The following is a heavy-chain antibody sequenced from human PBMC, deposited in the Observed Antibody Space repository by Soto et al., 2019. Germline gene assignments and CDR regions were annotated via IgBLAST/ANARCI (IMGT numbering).Heavy chain of an antibody. CDR1: GFIFSTNW. Sequence: EVQLVESGGGLVQPGGSLRLSCAGSGFIFSTNWKSWVRQAPGKGLEWVANIKQDGSEKYYVDSVKGRFIISRDNAKKSLYLQMNRLRAEDTAVYYCATAQGRSSGSKGAAFDIWGQGTMVTVSA. CDR3: ATAQGRSSGSKGAAFDI. D-gene: IGHD1-26*01. CDR2: IKQDGSEK. J-gene: IGHJ3*02. V-gene: IGHV3-7*01.